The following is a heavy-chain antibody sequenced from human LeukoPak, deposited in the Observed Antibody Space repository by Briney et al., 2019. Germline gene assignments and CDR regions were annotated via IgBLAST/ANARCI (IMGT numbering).Heavy chain of an antibody. D-gene: IGHD2-21*01. CDR3: ARQAYGYSVY. V-gene: IGHV4-59*08. J-gene: IGHJ4*02. CDR1: GASISGHY. Sequence: PSEALSLTCTVSGASISGHYCSWIRQPPGKGLEWIGNIYWTGRTNYNPSLKSRVTMSIDTSRNQCSLKMTSVTATDTAVYYCARQAYGYSVYWGQGTLVTVSS. CDR2: IYWTGRT.